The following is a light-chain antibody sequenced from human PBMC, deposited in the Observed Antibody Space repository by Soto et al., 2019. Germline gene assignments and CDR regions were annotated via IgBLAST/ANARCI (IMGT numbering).Light chain of an antibody. CDR2: GAS. CDR3: QHYVTLRTR. Sequence: EIVLTQSPGTLSWAPGEISTLSSGSSHSVTSNYLAWYQQKPGHAPRLLIFGASIRVKGIPDRFIGSGSGTEFILTMSSLVPEDFAVYYCQHYVTLRTRFGHGTRM. V-gene: IGKV3-20*01. CDR1: HSVTSNY. J-gene: IGKJ1*01.